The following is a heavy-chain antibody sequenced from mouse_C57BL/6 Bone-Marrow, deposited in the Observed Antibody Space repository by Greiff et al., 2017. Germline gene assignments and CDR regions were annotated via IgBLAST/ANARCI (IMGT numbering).Heavy chain of an antibody. J-gene: IGHJ4*01. V-gene: IGHV1-72*01. D-gene: IGHD1-2*01. CDR1: GYTFTSYW. CDR3: ARSKLRRAMDY. CDR2: IDPNSGGT. Sequence: QVQLQPPGAELVKPGASVKMSCKASGYTFTSYWMHWVKQRPGRGLAWIGRIDPNSGGTKYHEKFKSKATLTVDKPSSTAYMQLSILTSEDASVYYCARSKLRRAMDYLGQGTSGTVAS.